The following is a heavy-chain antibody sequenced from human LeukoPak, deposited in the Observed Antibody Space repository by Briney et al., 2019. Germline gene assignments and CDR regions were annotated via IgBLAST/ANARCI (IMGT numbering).Heavy chain of an antibody. CDR3: ARDQGGSYRYYYYGMDV. CDR2: INAGNGNT. J-gene: IGHJ6*02. V-gene: IGHV1-3*01. Sequence: GASVKVSYKASGYTFTSYAMHWGRQAPGQRLEWMGWINAGNGNTKYSQKFQGRVTITRDTSASTAYMELSSLRSEDTAVYYCARDQGGSYRYYYYGMDVWGQGTTVTVSS. CDR1: GYTFTSYA. D-gene: IGHD1-26*01.